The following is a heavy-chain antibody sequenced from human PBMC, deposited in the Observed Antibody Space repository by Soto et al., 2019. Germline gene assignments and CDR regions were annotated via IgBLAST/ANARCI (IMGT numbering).Heavy chain of an antibody. D-gene: IGHD6-19*01. CDR1: GFTFSSYW. Sequence: EVQLVESGGGLVQPGGSLRLSCAASGFTFSSYWMHWVRQAPGKGLVWVSCINSDGSSTSYADSVKGRLTTSRDNAKNTLYLQMNSLRAEDTAVYYCAVAVAGPTAIGYWGQGTLVTVSS. CDR3: AVAVAGPTAIGY. V-gene: IGHV3-74*01. CDR2: INSDGSST. J-gene: IGHJ4*02.